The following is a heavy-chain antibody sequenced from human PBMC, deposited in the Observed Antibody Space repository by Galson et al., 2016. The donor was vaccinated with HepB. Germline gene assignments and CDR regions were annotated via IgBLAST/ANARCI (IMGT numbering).Heavy chain of an antibody. V-gene: IGHV3-23*01. CDR2: IIGSGGNT. D-gene: IGHD4-17*01. CDR1: GFTFSSYA. J-gene: IGHJ4*02. CDR3: ARDPPGDYDTHFDY. Sequence: SLRLSCAASGFTFSSYAMSWVRQAPGKGLEWVSAIIGSGGNTYYADSVKGRFTVSRDNAKNSLYLQMNSLRAEDTAVYYCARDPPGDYDTHFDYWGQGTLVTVSS.